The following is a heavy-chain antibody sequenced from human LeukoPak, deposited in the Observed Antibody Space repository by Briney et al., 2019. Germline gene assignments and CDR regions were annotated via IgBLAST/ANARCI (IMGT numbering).Heavy chain of an antibody. CDR2: INHSGST. Sequence: MSSETLSLTCAVYGGSFSGYYWSWIRQPPGKGLEWIGEINHSGSTNYNPSLKSRVTISVDTSKNQFSLKLSSVTAADTAVYYCARGEWYDSSGYYLDYWGQGTLVTVSS. V-gene: IGHV4-34*01. D-gene: IGHD3-22*01. J-gene: IGHJ4*02. CDR1: GGSFSGYY. CDR3: ARGEWYDSSGYYLDY.